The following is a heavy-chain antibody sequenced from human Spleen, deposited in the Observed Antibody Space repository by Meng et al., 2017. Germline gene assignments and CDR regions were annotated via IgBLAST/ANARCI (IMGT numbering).Heavy chain of an antibody. J-gene: IGHJ4*02. Sequence: QVQVVQSRAEVKKPGASVKVSCKTSGYTFTGYHIHWVRQAPGQGLEWMGRINPNSDDTNYAQKFQGRVTMTRDTSISTAYMELSRLRSDDTAVYYCARASPYSSGWNLGDWGQGTLVTVSS. CDR2: INPNSDDT. V-gene: IGHV1-2*06. CDR1: GYTFTGYH. D-gene: IGHD6-19*01. CDR3: ARASPYSSGWNLGD.